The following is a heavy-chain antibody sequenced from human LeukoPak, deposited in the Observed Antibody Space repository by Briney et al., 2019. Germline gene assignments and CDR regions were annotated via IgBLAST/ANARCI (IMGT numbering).Heavy chain of an antibody. CDR1: GDSFTSYW. Sequence: GESLKISCKVAGDSFTSYWISWVRQMPGKGLQGRGRIDPRGSFTNYRPSVQGHVPLSAGKSLSAASLQWSSLKASDTAVYYCARRGSSGYYADTFDIWGEGTMVTVSS. CDR3: ARRGSSGYYADTFDI. CDR2: IDPRGSFT. V-gene: IGHV5-10-1*01. J-gene: IGHJ3*02. D-gene: IGHD3-22*01.